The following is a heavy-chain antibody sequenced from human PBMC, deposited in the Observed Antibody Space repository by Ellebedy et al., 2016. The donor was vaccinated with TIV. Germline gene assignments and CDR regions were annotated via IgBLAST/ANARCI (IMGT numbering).Heavy chain of an antibody. CDR3: ARSRVGSGTYN. Sequence: SETLSLTCTVSGGSTTSYYWSWIRQPPGKGLEWIGYIYNSGSTNYNPSLKSRVTISVDTSKNQFSLKMTYVTATDTAVYYCARSRVGSGTYNWGQGTLVTVSS. V-gene: IGHV4-59*01. J-gene: IGHJ4*02. CDR1: GGSTTSYY. D-gene: IGHD3-10*01. CDR2: IYNSGST.